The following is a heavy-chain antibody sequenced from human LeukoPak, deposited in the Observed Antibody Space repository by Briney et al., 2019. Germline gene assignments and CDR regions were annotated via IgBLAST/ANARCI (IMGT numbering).Heavy chain of an antibody. CDR2: IYYSGST. CDR3: ACTTTGYYYGMDV. CDR1: GGSISSYY. V-gene: IGHV4-59*01. Sequence: SGTLSLTCTVSGGSISSYYWSWIRQPPGKGLEWIGYIYYSGSTNYNPSLKSRVTISVDTSKYHSSLKLSSVTAADTAVYYCACTTTGYYYGMDVWGQGTTVTVSS. J-gene: IGHJ6*02. D-gene: IGHD1-1*01.